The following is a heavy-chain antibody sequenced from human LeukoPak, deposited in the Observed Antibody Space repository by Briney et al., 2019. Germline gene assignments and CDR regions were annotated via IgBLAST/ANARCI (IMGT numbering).Heavy chain of an antibody. Sequence: PSETLSLTCTVSGGSISSGSYYWSWIRQPAGKGLEWIGRIYTSGSTNYNPSLKSRVTISVDTSKNQFSLKLSSVTAADTAVYYCARAHSFSGNYYGMDVWGQGTTVTVSS. J-gene: IGHJ6*02. CDR2: IYTSGST. CDR1: GGSISSGSYY. CDR3: ARAHSFSGNYYGMDV. D-gene: IGHD3-10*01. V-gene: IGHV4-61*02.